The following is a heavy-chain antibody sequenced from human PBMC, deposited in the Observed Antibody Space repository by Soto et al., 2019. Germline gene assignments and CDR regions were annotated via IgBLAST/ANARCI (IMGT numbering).Heavy chain of an antibody. CDR2: ISSTTNYI. CDR3: ARESEDLTSNFDY. Sequence: TGGSLRLSCAASGFTFTRYSMNWVRQAPGKGLECVSSISSTTNYIYYADSMKGRFTVSRDNAKNSVYLEMNGLSAEDTVLYYCARESEDLTSNFDYWGQGTLVTVSS. V-gene: IGHV3-21*01. CDR1: GFTFTRYS. J-gene: IGHJ4*02.